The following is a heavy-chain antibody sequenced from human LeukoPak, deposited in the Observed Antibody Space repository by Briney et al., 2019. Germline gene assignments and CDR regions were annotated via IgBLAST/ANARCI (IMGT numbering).Heavy chain of an antibody. J-gene: IGHJ4*02. CDR2: ITSSGGTT. CDR1: GFTFSNFE. Sequence: PGGSLRLSCAASGFTFSNFEMNWVRQAPGKGLEWISYITSSGGTTYYTDSVKGRFTISRDNARNSLYLQMNSPRVEDTAVYYCATSFVSWGQGTLVTVSS. V-gene: IGHV3-48*03. CDR3: ATSFVS.